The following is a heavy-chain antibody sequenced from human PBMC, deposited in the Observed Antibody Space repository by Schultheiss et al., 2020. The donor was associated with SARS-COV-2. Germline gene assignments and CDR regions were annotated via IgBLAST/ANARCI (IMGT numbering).Heavy chain of an antibody. CDR2: IYHSGST. Sequence: SETLSLTCTVSGGSISSGGYSWSWIRQPPGKGLEWIGYIYHSGSTYYNPSLKSRVTISVDTSKNQFSLKLSSVTAADTAVYYCARGRTEFDYWGQGTLVTVSS. CDR3: ARGRTEFDY. V-gene: IGHV4-30-2*01. CDR1: GGSISSGGYS. D-gene: IGHD2-2*01. J-gene: IGHJ4*02.